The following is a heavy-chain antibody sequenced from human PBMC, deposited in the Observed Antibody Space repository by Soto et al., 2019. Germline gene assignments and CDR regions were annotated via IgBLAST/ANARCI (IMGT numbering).Heavy chain of an antibody. D-gene: IGHD3-10*01. Sequence: GGSLRLSCAASGFTFSSYGMHWVRQAPGKGLEWVAVIWYDGSNKYYADSVKGRFTISRDNSKNTLYLQMNSLRAEDTAVYYCARDFERFGELGFIDYWGQGTLVTVSS. CDR2: IWYDGSNK. V-gene: IGHV3-33*01. CDR3: ARDFERFGELGFIDY. CDR1: GFTFSSYG. J-gene: IGHJ4*02.